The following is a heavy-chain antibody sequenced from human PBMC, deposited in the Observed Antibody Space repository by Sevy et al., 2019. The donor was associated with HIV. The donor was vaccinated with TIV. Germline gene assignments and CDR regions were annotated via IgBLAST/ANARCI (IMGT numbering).Heavy chain of an antibody. CDR2: ISFDGDTK. V-gene: IGHV3-30*18. CDR3: AKRGGHDTSGYVSYYYYGMDV. CDR1: GFSFRNFG. D-gene: IGHD3-22*01. Sequence: GGSLRLSCAASGFSFRNFGMHWVRQAPGKGLEWLALISFDGDTKYYGDSVKGRFTISRVNSKNTLYLQMNSLRVEDTAVYYCAKRGGHDTSGYVSYYYYGMDVWGQGTTVTVSS. J-gene: IGHJ6*02.